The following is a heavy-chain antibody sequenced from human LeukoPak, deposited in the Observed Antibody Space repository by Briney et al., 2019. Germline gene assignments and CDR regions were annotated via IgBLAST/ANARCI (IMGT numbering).Heavy chain of an antibody. CDR2: LGSDGDI. CDR1: AFRFSDYN. D-gene: IGHD3-3*01. CDR3: ARISTVFERI. V-gene: IGHV3-69-1*01. J-gene: IGHJ4*02. Sequence: GGSLRLSCAASAFRFSDYNMNWVRQAPGKGLERVSYLGSDGDIYYADSVKGRFTISRDNVKNSLYLQMNSLRAEDTAIYYCARISTVFERIWGQGTLVTVSS.